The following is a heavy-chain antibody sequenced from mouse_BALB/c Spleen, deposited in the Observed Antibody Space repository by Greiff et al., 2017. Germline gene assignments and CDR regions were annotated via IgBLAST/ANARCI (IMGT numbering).Heavy chain of an antibody. D-gene: IGHD2-2*01. V-gene: IGHV2-9*02. J-gene: IGHJ3*01. Sequence: VKLVESGPGLVAPSQSLSITCTVSGFSLTSYGVHWVRQPPGKGLEWLGVIWAGGSTNYNSALMSRLSISKDNSKSQVFLKMNSLQTDDTAMYYCARDGYPAWFAYWGQGTLVTVSA. CDR1: GFSLTSYG. CDR2: IWAGGST. CDR3: ARDGYPAWFAY.